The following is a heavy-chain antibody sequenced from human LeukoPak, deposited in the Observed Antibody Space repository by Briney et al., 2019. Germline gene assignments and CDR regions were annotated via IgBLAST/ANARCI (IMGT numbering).Heavy chain of an antibody. V-gene: IGHV3-21*01. CDR2: ISSSSSYI. CDR1: GFTFSSYS. Sequence: PGGSLRLSCAASGFTFSSYSMNWVRQAPGKGLEWVSSISSSSSYIYYADSVKGRFTISRDNAKNSLYLQMNSLRAEDTAVYYCAINRYNWNDPGGDAFDIWGQGTMVTVSS. CDR3: AINRYNWNDPGGDAFDI. D-gene: IGHD1-20*01. J-gene: IGHJ3*02.